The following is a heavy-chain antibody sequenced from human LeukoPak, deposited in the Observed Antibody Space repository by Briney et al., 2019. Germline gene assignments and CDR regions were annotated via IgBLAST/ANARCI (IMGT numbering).Heavy chain of an antibody. CDR3: ARGHTAMVTVFDY. J-gene: IGHJ4*02. Sequence: GGSLRLSCAASGFTDSSYYMSWVRQAPGKGLEWVSVIYSGGNTYYADSVKGRFTISRDDSKNTLYLQMNNLRAEDTAVYYCARGHTAMVTVFDYWGQGTLVTVSS. V-gene: IGHV3-53*01. CDR2: IYSGGNT. CDR1: GFTDSSYY. D-gene: IGHD5-18*01.